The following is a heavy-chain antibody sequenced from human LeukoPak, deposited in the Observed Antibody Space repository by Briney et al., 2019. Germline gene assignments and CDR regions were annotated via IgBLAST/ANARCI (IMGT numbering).Heavy chain of an antibody. CDR1: GFTVSKKY. V-gene: IGHV3-66*01. CDR3: ATEAGVD. J-gene: IGHJ4*02. D-gene: IGHD6-13*01. Sequence: GGSLRLSCAASGFTVSKKYMTWGRQAPGKGLEWVSSIYSGGGTYYADSVKGRFTISRDNSKNTLNLQMNSLRTEDTAVYYCATEAGVDWGQGTLVTVSS. CDR2: IYSGGGT.